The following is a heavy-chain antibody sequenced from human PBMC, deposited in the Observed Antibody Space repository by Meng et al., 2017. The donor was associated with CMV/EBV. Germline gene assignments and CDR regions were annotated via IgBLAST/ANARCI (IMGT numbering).Heavy chain of an antibody. CDR1: GGTFSSYA. V-gene: IGHV1-69*10. CDR2: IIPILGIA. J-gene: IGHJ6*02. Sequence: SVKVSCKASGGTFSSYAISWVRQAPGQGLEWMGGIIPILGIANYAQKFQGRVTITADKSTSTAYMELSSLRSEDTAVYYCARSRPHCSSTSCYTGGVNYYYYGVDVWGQGTTVTVSS. CDR3: ARSRPHCSSTSCYTGGVNYYYYGVDV. D-gene: IGHD2-2*02.